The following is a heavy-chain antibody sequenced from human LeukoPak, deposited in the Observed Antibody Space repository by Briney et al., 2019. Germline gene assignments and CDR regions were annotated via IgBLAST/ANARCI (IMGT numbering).Heavy chain of an antibody. D-gene: IGHD4-17*01. CDR1: GYTFTGYY. J-gene: IGHJ6*03. CDR3: ARGSDYGDYMDV. CDR2: INPNSGGT. V-gene: IGHV1-2*02. Sequence: ASVKVSCKASGYTFTGYYMHWVRQPPGQELEWMGWINPNSGGTNYAQKFQGRVTMTRDTSISTAYMELSRLRSDDTAVYYCARGSDYGDYMDVWGKGTTVTVSS.